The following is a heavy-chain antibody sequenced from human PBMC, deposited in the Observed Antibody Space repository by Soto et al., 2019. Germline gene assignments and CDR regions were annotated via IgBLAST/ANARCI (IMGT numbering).Heavy chain of an antibody. CDR2: INHSGST. V-gene: IGHV4-34*01. CDR1: GGSFSGYY. D-gene: IGHD3-3*01. CDR3: ARGSITIFGVVIGTSNWFDP. Sequence: SETLSLTCAVYGGSFSGYYWSWIRQPPGKGLEWIGEINHSGSTNYNPSLKSRVTISVDTSKNQFSLKLSSVTAADTAVYYCARGSITIFGVVIGTSNWFDPWGQGTLVPVSS. J-gene: IGHJ5*02.